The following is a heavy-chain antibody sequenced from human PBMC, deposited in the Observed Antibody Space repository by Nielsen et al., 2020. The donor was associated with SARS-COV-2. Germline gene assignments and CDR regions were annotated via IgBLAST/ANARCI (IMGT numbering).Heavy chain of an antibody. CDR2: ISYDGSNK. CDR3: AKDLRARLTYYYGSWSPFDY. J-gene: IGHJ4*02. D-gene: IGHD3-10*01. V-gene: IGHV3-30-3*02. Sequence: WIRQPPGKGLEWVAVISYDGSNKYYADSVKGRFTISRDNSKNTLYLQMNSLRAEDTAVYYCAKDLRARLTYYYGSWSPFDYWGQGTLVTVSS.